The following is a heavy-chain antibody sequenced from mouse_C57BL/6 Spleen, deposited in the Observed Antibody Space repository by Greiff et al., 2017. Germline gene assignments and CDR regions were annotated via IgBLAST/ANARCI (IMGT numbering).Heavy chain of an antibody. J-gene: IGHJ2*01. CDR1: GYAFSSYW. CDR2: IYPGDGDT. V-gene: IGHV1-80*01. D-gene: IGHD1-1*01. CDR3: ARGYYGSSCYFDY. Sequence: QVQLQQSGAELVKPGASVKISCKASGYAFSSYWMNWVKQRPGKGLEWIGQIYPGDGDTNYNGKFKGKATLTADKSSSTAYMQLSSLTSEDSAVYFCARGYYGSSCYFDYWGQGTTLTGSS.